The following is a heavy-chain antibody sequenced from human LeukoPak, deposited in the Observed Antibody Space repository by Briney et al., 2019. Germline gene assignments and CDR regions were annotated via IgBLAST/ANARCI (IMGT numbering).Heavy chain of an antibody. V-gene: IGHV3-11*01. CDR2: ISSSGSTI. J-gene: IGHJ4*02. CDR3: ARGRRRFLEWLLPYFDY. Sequence: GGSLRLSCAASGFTFSDYYMSWIRQAPGKGLEWVSYISSSGSTIYCAASVKGRFTISRDNAKNSLYLQMNSLRAEDTAVYYCARGRRRFLEWLLPYFDYWGQGTLVTVSS. CDR1: GFTFSDYY. D-gene: IGHD3-3*01.